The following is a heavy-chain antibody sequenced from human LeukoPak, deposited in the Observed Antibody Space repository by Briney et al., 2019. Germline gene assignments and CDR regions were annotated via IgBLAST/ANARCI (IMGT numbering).Heavy chain of an antibody. CDR2: IHHSGSTY. CDR3: VRDRSRPNPFFDS. D-gene: IGHD6-13*01. CDR1: GGSISSGDYY. V-gene: IGHV4-30-4*01. Sequence: SETLSLTCTVSGGSISSGDYYWSWSRQPPGKGLEWFGYIHHSGSTYYYNPSLKNRVTMSVDTSKNQFSLKLSSVGAADTAVYYCVRDRSRPNPFFDSWGQGTLVTVSS. J-gene: IGHJ4*02.